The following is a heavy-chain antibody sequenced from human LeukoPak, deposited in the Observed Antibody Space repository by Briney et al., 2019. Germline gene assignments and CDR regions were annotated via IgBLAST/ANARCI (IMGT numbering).Heavy chain of an antibody. CDR2: IWYDGSNK. CDR3: ARDLDVVVPAADFNRFDP. V-gene: IGHV3-33*01. Sequence: PGRSLRLSCAASGFTFSSYGMHWVRQAPGKGLEWVAVIWYDGSNKYYADSVKGRFTISRDNSKNTLYLQMNSLRAEDTAVYYCARDLDVVVPAADFNRFDPWGQGTLVTVSS. CDR1: GFTFSSYG. J-gene: IGHJ5*02. D-gene: IGHD2-2*01.